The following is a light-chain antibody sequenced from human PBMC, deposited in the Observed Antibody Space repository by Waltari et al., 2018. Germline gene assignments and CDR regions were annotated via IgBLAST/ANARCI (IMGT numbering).Light chain of an antibody. J-gene: IGKJ2*01. V-gene: IGKV1-NL1*01. CDR2: SAS. CDR3: QQYQSIPPA. Sequence: IPMTQSPSSLSTSVGDRVTINCRASQGIGNSLGWYQQKPGKAPKLLLFSASRLQSGVPSRFSGSGSGTDFTLTISNLQPEDFATYYCQQYQSIPPAFGQGTKLEIK. CDR1: QGIGNS.